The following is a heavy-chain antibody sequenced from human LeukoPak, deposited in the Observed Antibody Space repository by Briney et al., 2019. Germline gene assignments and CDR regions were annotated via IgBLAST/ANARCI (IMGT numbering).Heavy chain of an antibody. J-gene: IGHJ4*02. CDR2: INHSGST. D-gene: IGHD4-23*01. V-gene: IGHV4-34*01. CDR3: ARGPYGGNAASYFDY. Sequence: KPSETPSLTCAVYGGSFSGYYWSWIRQPPGKGLEWIGEINHSGSTNYNPSLKSRVTISVDTSKNQFSLKLSSVTAADTAVFYCARGPYGGNAASYFDYWGQGTLVTVSS. CDR1: GGSFSGYY.